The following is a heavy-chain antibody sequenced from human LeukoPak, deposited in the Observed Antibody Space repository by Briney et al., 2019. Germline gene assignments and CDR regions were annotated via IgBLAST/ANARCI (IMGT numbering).Heavy chain of an antibody. V-gene: IGHV3-64*01. CDR2: INSNGGST. D-gene: IGHD3-22*01. J-gene: IGHJ3*02. CDR3: ARDWGAYYDSSGYYFDAFDI. Sequence: GGSLRLSCAASGFTFSSYAMHWVRQAPGKGLEYVSAINSNGGSTYYANFVKGRFTISRDNSKNTLYLQMGSLRAEDMAVYYCARDWGAYYDSSGYYFDAFDIWGQGTMVTVSS. CDR1: GFTFSSYA.